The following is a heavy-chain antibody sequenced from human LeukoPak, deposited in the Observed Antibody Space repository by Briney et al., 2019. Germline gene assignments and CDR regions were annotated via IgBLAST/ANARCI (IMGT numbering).Heavy chain of an antibody. Sequence: GGSLRLSCAASGFSISGYWMSWVRQAPGKGLEWVANIKQDGSEKNYVGSVKGRFTISRDNAKNSLYLEMDSLRAEDTAVYYCYSATPDYWGQGTLSTVSS. CDR3: YSATPDY. J-gene: IGHJ4*02. CDR1: GFSISGYW. V-gene: IGHV3-7*01. CDR2: IKQDGSEK. D-gene: IGHD2-15*01.